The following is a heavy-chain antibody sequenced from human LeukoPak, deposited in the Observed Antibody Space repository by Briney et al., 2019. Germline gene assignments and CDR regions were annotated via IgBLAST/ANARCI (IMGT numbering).Heavy chain of an antibody. V-gene: IGHV1-2*02. CDR2: ISTSSGDT. D-gene: IGHD4-11*01. CDR3: ARDDNYGIFFNIDY. CDR1: GYTFTGYY. Sequence: PMASVKVSCKASGYTFTGYYMHWVRQAPGQGPEWMGWISTSSGDTKYAEKFRGRVTMTTDTPSSTAYMELRSLRSDDTAVYYCARDDNYGIFFNIDYWGQGTLVTVSS. J-gene: IGHJ4*02.